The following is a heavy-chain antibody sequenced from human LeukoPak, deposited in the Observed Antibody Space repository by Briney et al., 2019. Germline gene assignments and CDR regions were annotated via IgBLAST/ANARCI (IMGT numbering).Heavy chain of an antibody. CDR2: INAANGNT. J-gene: IGHJ4*02. CDR1: GYTFTGYA. CDR3: TRDPNSGYHDY. D-gene: IGHD3-22*01. V-gene: IGHV1-3*01. Sequence: ASVKVSCKASGYTFTGYAIHWVRQAPGQRLEWMGWINAANGNTKYSQKFQGRVTITRDTSATTAYMELSSLRSEDTAVYYCTRDPNSGYHDYWGQGTLVTVSS.